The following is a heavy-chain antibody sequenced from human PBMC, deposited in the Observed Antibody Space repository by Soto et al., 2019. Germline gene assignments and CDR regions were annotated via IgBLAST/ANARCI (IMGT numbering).Heavy chain of an antibody. CDR2: IYYSGST. Sequence: LSLTCTVSGGSISSYYWSWIRQPPGKGLEWIGYIYYSGSTNYNPSLKSRVTISVDTSKNQFSLKLSSVTAADTAVYYCASGYYYDSSGYPPDYYYYGMDVWGQGTTVTVSS. CDR1: GGSISSYY. J-gene: IGHJ6*02. CDR3: ASGYYYDSSGYPPDYYYYGMDV. D-gene: IGHD3-22*01. V-gene: IGHV4-59*01.